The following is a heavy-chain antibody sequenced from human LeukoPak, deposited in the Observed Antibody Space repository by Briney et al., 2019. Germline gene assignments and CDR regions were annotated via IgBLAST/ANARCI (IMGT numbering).Heavy chain of an antibody. D-gene: IGHD3-3*01. CDR1: GGSFSGYY. J-gene: IGHJ6*03. V-gene: IGHV4-34*01. CDR2: INHSGST. CDR3: ARCHRQYYDFWSGSAYYYYMDV. Sequence: SETLSLTCAGYGGSFSGYYWSWIRPPPGKGLEWIGEINHSGSTNYNPSLKRRVTISVDTSKNQFSLKLSSVTAADTAVYYCARCHRQYYDFWSGSAYYYYMDVWGKGTTVTSSS.